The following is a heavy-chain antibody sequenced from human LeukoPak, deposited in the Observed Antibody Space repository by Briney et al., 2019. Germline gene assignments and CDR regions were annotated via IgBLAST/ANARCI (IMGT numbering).Heavy chain of an antibody. Sequence: GGSLRLSCAASGFTVSSNYMSWVRQSPGEGLEWVSVIYSGGSTYYADSVKGRFTISRDNSKNTLYLQMNSLRAEDTAVYYCASHHEQPPLDYWGQGTLVTVSS. CDR2: IYSGGST. V-gene: IGHV3-53*01. CDR1: GFTVSSNY. D-gene: IGHD1-14*01. CDR3: ASHHEQPPLDY. J-gene: IGHJ4*02.